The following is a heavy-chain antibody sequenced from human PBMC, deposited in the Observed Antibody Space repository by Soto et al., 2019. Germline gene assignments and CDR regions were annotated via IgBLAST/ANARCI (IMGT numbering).Heavy chain of an antibody. CDR2: INHSGST. J-gene: IGHJ4*02. Sequence: SETLSLTCAVYGGSFSGYYWSWIRQPPGKGLEWIGEINHSGSTNYNPSLKSRVTISVDTSKNQFSLKLSSVTAADTAVYYCARGPPFGRWGRGILVTVSS. V-gene: IGHV4-34*01. CDR3: ARGPPFGR. CDR1: GGSFSGYY. D-gene: IGHD3-3*01.